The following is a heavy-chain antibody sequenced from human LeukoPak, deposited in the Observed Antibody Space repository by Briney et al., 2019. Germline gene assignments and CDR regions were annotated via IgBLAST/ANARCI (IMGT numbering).Heavy chain of an antibody. CDR3: ARDYPIVVVPAARAGNWFDP. J-gene: IGHJ5*02. Sequence: AASVKVSCKASGGTFSSYAISWVRQAPGQGLEWMGGIIPIFGTANYAQKFQGRVTITADESTSTAYMELSSLRSEDTAVYYCARDYPIVVVPAARAGNWFDPWGQGTLVTLSS. CDR1: GGTFSSYA. D-gene: IGHD2-2*01. CDR2: IIPIFGTA. V-gene: IGHV1-69*13.